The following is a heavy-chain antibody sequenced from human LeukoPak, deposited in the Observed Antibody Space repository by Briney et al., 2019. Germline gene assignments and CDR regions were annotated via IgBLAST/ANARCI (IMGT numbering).Heavy chain of an antibody. CDR2: IYPRDSDI. D-gene: IGHD3-9*01. CDR1: GYKFTNYW. Sequence: GESLKISCKGSGYKFTNYWIAWVRQMPGQGLEWLGIIYPRDSDIIYSPSFQGQVTISADKSITTAYLQWSSLKASDTAMYYCARVALALTGSYYFDFWGQGALVTVAS. V-gene: IGHV5-51*01. CDR3: ARVALALTGSYYFDF. J-gene: IGHJ4*02.